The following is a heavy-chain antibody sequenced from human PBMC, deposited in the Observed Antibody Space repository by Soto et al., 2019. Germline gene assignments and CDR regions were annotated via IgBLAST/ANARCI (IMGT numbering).Heavy chain of an antibody. CDR1: GYTFTSYG. J-gene: IGHJ6*02. V-gene: IGHV1-18*01. CDR2: ISAYKGKT. CDR3: ARGGDVNYCHGMDA. Sequence: QVQLVQSGGEVKKPGASVKLSCTASGYTFTSYGISWVRQAPGQGLEWMGWISAYKGKTNYAQNVQGRGTKTTKTSTRTTYSDRRSLRSDDTAVYYFARGGDVNYCHGMDAGGQGPTVTVSS.